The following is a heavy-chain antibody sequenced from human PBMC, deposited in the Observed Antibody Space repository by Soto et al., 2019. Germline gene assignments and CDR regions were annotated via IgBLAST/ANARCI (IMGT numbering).Heavy chain of an antibody. V-gene: IGHV3-74*01. CDR3: ASLDTAMIKTAGY. J-gene: IGHJ4*02. Sequence: GGSLRLSCAASGFNFGPFWMHWVRQAPGKGLVWVSHINGDGNTIVYADSVRGRFTISRDSAKNSMYLQMNSLTVEDTAMYYCASLDTAMIKTAGYWGQGPRVTASS. CDR2: INGDGNTI. CDR1: GFNFGPFW. D-gene: IGHD5-18*01.